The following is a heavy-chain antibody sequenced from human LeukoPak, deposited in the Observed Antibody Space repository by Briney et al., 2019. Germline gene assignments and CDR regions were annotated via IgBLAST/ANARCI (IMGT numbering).Heavy chain of an antibody. D-gene: IGHD3-22*01. V-gene: IGHV3-23*01. CDR3: AKSTGVVITKGLWDY. CDR1: GFTFSSYA. CDR2: ISGSGGST. J-gene: IGHJ4*02. Sequence: GGSLRLSCAASGFTFSSYAMSGVRQAPGKGLEWVSAISGSGGSTYYADSVKGRFTISRDNSKNTLYLQMNSLRAEDTAVYYCAKSTGVVITKGLWDYWGQGTLVTVSS.